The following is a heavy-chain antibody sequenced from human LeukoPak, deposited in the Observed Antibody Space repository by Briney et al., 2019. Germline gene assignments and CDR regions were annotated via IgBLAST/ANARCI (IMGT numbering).Heavy chain of an antibody. CDR1: GGTFSSYA. Sequence: ASVKVSCKASGGTFSSYAISWVRQAPGQGLEWMGGIIPIFGTANYAQKFQGRVTITADKSTSTAYMELSSLRSEDTAVYYCARELSSGWYDWFDPWGQGTLVTVSS. D-gene: IGHD6-19*01. CDR3: ARELSSGWYDWFDP. V-gene: IGHV1-69*06. J-gene: IGHJ5*02. CDR2: IIPIFGTA.